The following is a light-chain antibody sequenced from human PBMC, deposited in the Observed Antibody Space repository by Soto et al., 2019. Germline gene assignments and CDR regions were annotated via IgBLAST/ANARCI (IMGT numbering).Light chain of an antibody. CDR2: GAS. V-gene: IGKV1-NL1*01. CDR1: QDISSN. Sequence: EIKMTQSRSSQSVSVGDRVTITCPASQDISSNLNWYQQKPGKAPKLLIYGASRMDTGVPARFSGSGSGTEFTLTISSLQPEDFAVYYWQQYTNWPITLGQGTRLEIK. CDR3: QQYTNWPIT. J-gene: IGKJ5*01.